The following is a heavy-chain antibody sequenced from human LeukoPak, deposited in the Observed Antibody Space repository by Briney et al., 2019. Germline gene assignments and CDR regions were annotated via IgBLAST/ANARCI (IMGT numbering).Heavy chain of an antibody. CDR1: GYTFAAYY. CDR2: INPSSGGT. D-gene: IGHD6-19*01. V-gene: IGHV1-2*02. CDR3: ASPVAARKDVDF. Sequence: ASVKVSSKASGYTFAAYYIHWVRQAPGQGPEWMGWINPSSGGTSFAQKFQGRVTMTRVTSISTVYMELTRLTSDDTAVYYCASPVAARKDVDFWGQGTLVTVSS. J-gene: IGHJ4*02.